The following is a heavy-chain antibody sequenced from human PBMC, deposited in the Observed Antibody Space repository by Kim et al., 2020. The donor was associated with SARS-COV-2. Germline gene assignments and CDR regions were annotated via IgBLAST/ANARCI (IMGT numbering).Heavy chain of an antibody. J-gene: IGHJ6*02. V-gene: IGHV3-21*01. Sequence: GGSLRLSCAASGFTFSSYSMNWVRQAPGKGLEWVSSISSSSSYIYYADSVKGRFTISRDNAKNSLYLQMNSLRAEDTAVYYCVARRFLEHGMDVWGQGTTVTVSS. D-gene: IGHD3-3*01. CDR2: ISSSSSYI. CDR1: GFTFSSYS. CDR3: VARRFLEHGMDV.